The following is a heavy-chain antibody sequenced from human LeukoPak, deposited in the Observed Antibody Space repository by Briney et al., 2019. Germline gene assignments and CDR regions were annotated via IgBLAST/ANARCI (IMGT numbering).Heavy chain of an antibody. CDR2: ISSSGSTI. CDR3: ARPKYSSSWQLIDY. D-gene: IGHD6-13*01. Sequence: PGGSLRLSCAASGFTFSSYEMNWVRQAPGKGLEWVSYISSSGSTIYYADSVKGRFTISRDNAKNSLYLQMNSLRAEDTAVYYCARPKYSSSWQLIDYWGQGTLVTVSS. J-gene: IGHJ4*02. CDR1: GFTFSSYE. V-gene: IGHV3-48*03.